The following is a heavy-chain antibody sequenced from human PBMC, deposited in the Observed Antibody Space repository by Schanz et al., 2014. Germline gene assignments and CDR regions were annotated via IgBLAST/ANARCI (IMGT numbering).Heavy chain of an antibody. D-gene: IGHD2-15*01. CDR3: ARDFLLEQLGYSHYYYAMDV. Sequence: DVQLVESGGGLVQPGKSLRLSCAASGFTFDEFAMHWVRQSPGKGLEWVSGISWNSASIGYADSVKGRFTISRDNAKNSLFLQMNSLRAEDTAVYYCARDFLLEQLGYSHYYYAMDVWGQGTTVTVSS. CDR1: GFTFDEFA. CDR2: ISWNSASI. J-gene: IGHJ6*02. V-gene: IGHV3-9*01.